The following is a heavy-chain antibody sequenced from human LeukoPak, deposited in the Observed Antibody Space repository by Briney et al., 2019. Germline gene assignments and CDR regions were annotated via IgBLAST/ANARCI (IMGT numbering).Heavy chain of an antibody. CDR3: ARDRGHGDFALTPSYGFDI. CDR1: GGSISSYY. V-gene: IGHV4-59*01. CDR2: IYYSGST. J-gene: IGHJ3*02. D-gene: IGHD4-17*01. Sequence: SETLSLTCTGSGGSISSYYWSWIRQPPGKGLEWIGYIYYSGSTNYNPSLKSRVTISVDTSKNQFSLKLSSVTAEDTAVYYCARDRGHGDFALTPSYGFDIWGQGTMVTVSS.